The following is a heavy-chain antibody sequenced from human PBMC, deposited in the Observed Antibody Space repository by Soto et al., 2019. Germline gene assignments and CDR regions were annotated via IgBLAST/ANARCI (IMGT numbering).Heavy chain of an antibody. V-gene: IGHV1-69*08. J-gene: IGHJ6*02. CDR2: IIPILGIA. CDR1: GGTFSSYT. Sequence: QVQLVQSGAEVKKPGSSVKVSCKASGGTFSSYTISWVRQAPGQGLEWMGRIIPILGIANYAQKFQGRVTITGDKSTSTAYMELSSLRSEDTAVYYCARDQMVRGVTLTYYYYGMDVWGQGTTVTVSS. CDR3: ARDQMVRGVTLTYYYYGMDV. D-gene: IGHD3-10*01.